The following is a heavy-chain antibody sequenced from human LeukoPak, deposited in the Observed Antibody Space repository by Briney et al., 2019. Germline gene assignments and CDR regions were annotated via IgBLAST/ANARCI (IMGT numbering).Heavy chain of an antibody. CDR3: VKMGSSDFGRNNWFDL. V-gene: IGHV3-30-3*02. J-gene: IGHJ5*02. Sequence: PGGSLRLSCAASGFTFSSYAMHWVRQAPGKGLEWVAVISYDGSNKYYAAPAKRRSTISKTNSKNTLHRQMTLLSAEATAVYYGVKMGSSDFGRNNWFDLWGQGTLVSVSS. D-gene: IGHD4-17*01. CDR1: GFTFSSYA. CDR2: ISYDGSNK.